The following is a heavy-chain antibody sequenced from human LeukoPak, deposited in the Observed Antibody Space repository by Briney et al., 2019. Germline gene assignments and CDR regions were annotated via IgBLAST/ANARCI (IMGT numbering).Heavy chain of an antibody. J-gene: IGHJ4*02. V-gene: IGHV1-69*01. D-gene: IGHD6-13*01. CDR3: ARDVPYSSSFLFDY. Sequence: SVKVSRTASRGTFSSYAISWVRQAPGQGLEWMGGIIPIFGTANYAQKFQGRVTITADESTSTAYMELSSLRSEDTAVYYCARDVPYSSSFLFDYWGQGTLVTVSS. CDR2: IIPIFGTA. CDR1: RGTFSSYA.